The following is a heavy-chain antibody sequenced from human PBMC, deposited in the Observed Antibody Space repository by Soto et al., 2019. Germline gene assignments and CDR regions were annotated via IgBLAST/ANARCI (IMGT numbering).Heavy chain of an antibody. CDR2: IYYSGST. J-gene: IGHJ6*02. Sequence: SETLSLTCTVSGGSISSHYWSWIRQPPGKGLEWIGYIYYSGSTNYNPSLKSRVTISADTSKNQFSLKLSSVTAADTAVYYCAMTARYYYDSSGRGGVYYYGMDVWGQGTTVTVSS. CDR3: AMTARYYYDSSGRGGVYYYGMDV. CDR1: GGSISSHY. D-gene: IGHD3-22*01. V-gene: IGHV4-59*11.